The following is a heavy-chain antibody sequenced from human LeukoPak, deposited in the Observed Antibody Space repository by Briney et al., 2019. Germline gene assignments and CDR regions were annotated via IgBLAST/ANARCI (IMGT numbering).Heavy chain of an antibody. CDR1: GFTFSSYG. CDR2: INSDGSST. V-gene: IGHV3-74*01. D-gene: IGHD1-1*01. J-gene: IGHJ4*02. Sequence: GGSLRLSCAASGFTFSSYGMHWVRQAPGKGLVWVSRINSDGSSTTYADSVKGRFTISRDNAKNTLYLQMNSLRGEDTAVYYCTRAREGYLFDSWGQGTLVTVSS. CDR3: TRAREGYLFDS.